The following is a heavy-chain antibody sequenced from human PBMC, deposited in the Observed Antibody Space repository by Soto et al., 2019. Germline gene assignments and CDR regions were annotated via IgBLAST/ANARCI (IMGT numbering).Heavy chain of an antibody. CDR1: GFTFSSYD. CDR2: IGTAGDT. J-gene: IGHJ6*01. Sequence: PGGSLRLSCAASGFTFSSYDMHWVRQATGKGLEWVSAIGTAGDTYYPGSVKGRFTISRENAKNSLYLQMNSLRAGDTAVYYCARATLEPGNYYYYGMDVWVQGTTVTVSS. D-gene: IGHD1-1*01. CDR3: ARATLEPGNYYYYGMDV. V-gene: IGHV3-13*01.